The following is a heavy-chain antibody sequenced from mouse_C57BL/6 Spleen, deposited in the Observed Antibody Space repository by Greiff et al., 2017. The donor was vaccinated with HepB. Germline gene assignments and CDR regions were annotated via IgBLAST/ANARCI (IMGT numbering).Heavy chain of an antibody. CDR2: IYPGDGDT. CDR3: ARKGDPWGNYFDY. J-gene: IGHJ2*01. V-gene: IGHV1-82*01. CDR1: GYAFSSSW. Sequence: QVQLQQSGPELVKPGASVKISCKASGYAFSSSWLHWVKQRTGKGLEWLGRIYPGDGDTNYNGKFKGKATLTADKSSSTAYMQLRSMTYEDSAVYCGARKGDPWGNYFDYWGQGTTLTVSS.